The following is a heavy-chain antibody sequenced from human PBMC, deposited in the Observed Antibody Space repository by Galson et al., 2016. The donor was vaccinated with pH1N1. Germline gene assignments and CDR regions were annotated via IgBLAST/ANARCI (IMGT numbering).Heavy chain of an antibody. J-gene: IGHJ3*01. CDR2: IYPRDGGA. Sequence: SVKVSCKASGYTFTRYYMQWVRQAPGQGLEWVGIIYPRDGGAVYAQRLQGRVTLTRDTSTSTVHMELTSLRPDDTAVYYCAAPHSPRYDFDFWGQGTMVTVSS. D-gene: IGHD1-26*01. CDR1: GYTFTRYY. CDR3: AAPHSPRYDFDF. V-gene: IGHV1-46*03.